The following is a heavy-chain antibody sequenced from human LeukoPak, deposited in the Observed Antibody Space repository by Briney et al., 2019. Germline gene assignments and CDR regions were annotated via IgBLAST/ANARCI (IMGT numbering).Heavy chain of an antibody. CDR2: IYPGDSDT. J-gene: IGHJ4*02. CDR3: ARRAGADYGGNVDY. Sequence: GGSLEISFQGSGYRFTSYWIGWVRPMPGKGLEWMGIIYPGDSDTRYSPSFQGQVTISADKSISTAYLQWSSLKASDTAMYYCARRAGADYGGNVDYWGQGTLVTVSS. CDR1: GYRFTSYW. D-gene: IGHD4-23*01. V-gene: IGHV5-51*01.